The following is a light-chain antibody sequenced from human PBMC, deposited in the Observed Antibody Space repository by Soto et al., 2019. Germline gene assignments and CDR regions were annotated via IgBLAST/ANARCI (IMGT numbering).Light chain of an antibody. Sequence: EIVLIQSPATLSLSPGERATLSCRASQSVGSYLAWYQHKPGQAPRLLISDASNRATGIPARFSGSGSETDFTLTISSLEPEDSAVYYCQQYGSSPRTFGQGTKLEI. J-gene: IGKJ1*01. V-gene: IGKV3-11*01. CDR1: QSVGSY. CDR3: QQYGSSPRT. CDR2: DAS.